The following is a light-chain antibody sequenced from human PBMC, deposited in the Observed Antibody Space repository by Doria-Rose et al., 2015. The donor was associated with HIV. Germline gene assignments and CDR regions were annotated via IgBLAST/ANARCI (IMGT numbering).Light chain of an antibody. CDR1: QSLLYTSKNY. CDR2: WAS. V-gene: IGKV4-1*01. CDR3: QQYYDTPS. Sequence: TQSPESLGMSLGERATLNCKSNQSLLYTSKNYLAWYQQKPGQPPKLLIYWASTQQSGVPARFSGSGSGTDCTLTISSLEAEDVAVYYCQQYYDTPSFGPGTTVDIK. J-gene: IGKJ3*01.